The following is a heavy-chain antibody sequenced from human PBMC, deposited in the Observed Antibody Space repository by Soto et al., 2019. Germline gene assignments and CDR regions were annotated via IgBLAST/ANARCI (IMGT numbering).Heavy chain of an antibody. J-gene: IGHJ3*02. Sequence: PSETLSLTCAVSGGSISSGGYYWSWIRQPPGKGLEWIGYIYYSGSTNYNPSLKSRVTISVDTSKNQFSLKLSSVTAADTAVYYCARGRIVPFDIWGQGTMVTVSS. D-gene: IGHD2-2*01. CDR1: GGSISSGGYY. CDR2: IYYSGST. V-gene: IGHV4-61*08. CDR3: ARGRIVPFDI.